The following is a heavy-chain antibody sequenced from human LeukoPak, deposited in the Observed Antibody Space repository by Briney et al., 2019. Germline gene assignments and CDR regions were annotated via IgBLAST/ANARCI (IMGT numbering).Heavy chain of an antibody. D-gene: IGHD3-22*01. CDR1: GFTFSSYS. V-gene: IGHV3-21*01. CDR2: ISSSSSYI. Sequence: GSLRLSCAASGFTFSSYSMNWVRQAPGKGLEWVSSISSSSSYIYYADSVKGRFTISRDNAKNSLYLQMNSLRAEDTAVYYCARDLKRRVYYDSSGSDDAFDIWGQGTMVTVSS. J-gene: IGHJ3*02. CDR3: ARDLKRRVYYDSSGSDDAFDI.